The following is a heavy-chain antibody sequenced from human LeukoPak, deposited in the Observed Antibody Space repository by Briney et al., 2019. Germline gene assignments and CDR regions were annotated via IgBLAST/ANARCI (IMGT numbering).Heavy chain of an antibody. CDR2: INPNSGGT. CDR1: GYTFTGYS. CDR3: AGTNSHGSGSYRHYYYYMDV. J-gene: IGHJ6*03. Sequence: ASVKVSCKASGYTFTGYSMHWVRQAPGQGLEWMGWINPNSGGTNYAQKFQDRVTMTRDTSISTAYMELSRLRSDDTAVYYCAGTNSHGSGSYRHYYYYMDVWGKGTTVTVSS. V-gene: IGHV1-2*02. D-gene: IGHD3-10*01.